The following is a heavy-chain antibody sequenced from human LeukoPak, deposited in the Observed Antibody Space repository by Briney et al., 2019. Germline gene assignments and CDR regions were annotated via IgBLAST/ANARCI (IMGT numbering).Heavy chain of an antibody. J-gene: IGHJ6*02. CDR3: ARDRFPHDDAHYGMDV. CDR2: MWVWNDGSNE. CDR1: GFTFSNYG. V-gene: IGHV3-33*01. D-gene: IGHD3-16*01. Sequence: GRSLRLSCTASGFTFSNYGMHWVRQAPGKGLEWVAVMWVWNDGSNEYYADSVKGRFTTARDNSKNTLYLQMVSLRAEDTADYYCARDRFPHDDAHYGMDVWGQGTTVTVSS.